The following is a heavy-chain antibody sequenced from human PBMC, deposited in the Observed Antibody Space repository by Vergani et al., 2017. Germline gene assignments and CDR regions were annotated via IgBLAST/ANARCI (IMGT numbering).Heavy chain of an antibody. J-gene: IGHJ4*02. CDR3: AGXQGTSAYHYGVFDY. CDR1: GFTFSTYA. Sequence: EVQLLESGGGLVQPGGSLRLSCAASGFTFSTYAMTWVRQAPGKGLEWVSTISSDGGSTYYADSVKGRFTISRDNSKNTLSLQMNSLTAEDTAIYYCAGXQGTSAYHYGVFDYWGQGILVTVSS. CDR2: ISSDGGST. V-gene: IGHV3-23*01. D-gene: IGHD3-22*01.